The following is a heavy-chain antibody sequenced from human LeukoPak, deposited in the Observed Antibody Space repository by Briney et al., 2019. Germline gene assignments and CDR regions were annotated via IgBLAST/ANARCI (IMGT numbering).Heavy chain of an antibody. D-gene: IGHD5-18*01. CDR3: ARPLRGSTYDAFDI. Sequence: GGSLRLSCAASGFTFSSYWIRWVRQAPGKGLVWASGTNTDGSSTTYADSVKGRFSISRDNAKSTLYLQMNSLRAEDTAVYYCARPLRGSTYDAFDIWGQGTMVTVSS. CDR2: TNTDGSST. CDR1: GFTFSSYW. V-gene: IGHV3-74*01. J-gene: IGHJ3*02.